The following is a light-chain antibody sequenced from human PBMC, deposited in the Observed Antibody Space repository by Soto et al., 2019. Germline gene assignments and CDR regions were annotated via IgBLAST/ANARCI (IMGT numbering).Light chain of an antibody. Sequence: IVMTQSPDSLAVSLGERATINCKSSQSVFYSSNNKNFLAWYQQKPGQPPKLLIYWASTRESGVPDRFSGSGSGTDFTLTISSLQAEDVAVYYCQQYYGSPYTFGQGTKLEIK. CDR1: QSVFYSSNNKNF. CDR2: WAS. J-gene: IGKJ2*01. CDR3: QQYYGSPYT. V-gene: IGKV4-1*01.